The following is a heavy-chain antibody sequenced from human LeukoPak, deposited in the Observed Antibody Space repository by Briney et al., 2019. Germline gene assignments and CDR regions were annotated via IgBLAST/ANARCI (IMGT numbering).Heavy chain of an antibody. CDR1: GFTFSSYW. D-gene: IGHD1-26*01. V-gene: IGHV3-7*01. Sequence: GGSLRLSCAASGFTFSSYWMSWVRQAPGKGLEWVANIKKDGSEKYYVDSVKGRFTISRDNAKTSLYLQMNSLRAEDTAVYYCARDKVGATSRNWFDPWGQGTLVTVSS. CDR2: IKKDGSEK. CDR3: ARDKVGATSRNWFDP. J-gene: IGHJ5*02.